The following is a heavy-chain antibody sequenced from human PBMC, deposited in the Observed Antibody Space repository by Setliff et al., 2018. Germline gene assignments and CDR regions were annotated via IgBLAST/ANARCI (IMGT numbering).Heavy chain of an antibody. Sequence: PGGSLRLSCSASGFTFNTYTMHWVRQASGRGLEWVDRIRSKADSYATAYAASVKARFTISRDDSKNTAYLQVNSLKTEDTAVYYCAITMTTGVDFLDYWGQGTLVTVSS. V-gene: IGHV3-73*01. J-gene: IGHJ4*02. CDR3: AITMTTGVDFLDY. D-gene: IGHD4-17*01. CDR2: IRSKADSYAT. CDR1: GFTFNTYT.